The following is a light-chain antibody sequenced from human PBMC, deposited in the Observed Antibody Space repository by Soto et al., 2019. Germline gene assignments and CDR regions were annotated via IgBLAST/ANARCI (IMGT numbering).Light chain of an antibody. CDR3: SSFAGNNNRGV. J-gene: IGLJ1*01. V-gene: IGLV2-8*01. CDR1: SSAVGGYNY. Sequence: QSALTQPPSASASPGQSVTISCTGTSSAVGGYNYVSWYQQRPGKAPKLMIYEVSQRPSGVPDRFSGSKSGNTATLTVSGLQAEDEADYYCSSFAGNNNRGVFGSGTKLTVL. CDR2: EVS.